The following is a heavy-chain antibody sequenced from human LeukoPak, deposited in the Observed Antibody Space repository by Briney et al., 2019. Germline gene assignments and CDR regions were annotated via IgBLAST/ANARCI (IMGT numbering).Heavy chain of an antibody. Sequence: GGSLRLSCAASGFTFSSYWMSWVRQAPGKGLEWVANIKQDGSEKYYVDSVKGRFTISRDNAKNSLYLQMNSLRAEDTAVYYCARYCSSTSCSIGGFRFDPWGQGTLVTVSS. V-gene: IGHV3-7*01. D-gene: IGHD2-2*01. CDR1: GFTFSSYW. CDR3: ARYCSSTSCSIGGFRFDP. J-gene: IGHJ5*02. CDR2: IKQDGSEK.